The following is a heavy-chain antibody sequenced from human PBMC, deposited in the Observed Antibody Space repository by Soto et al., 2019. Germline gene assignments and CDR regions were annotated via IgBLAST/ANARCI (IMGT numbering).Heavy chain of an antibody. J-gene: IGHJ2*01. V-gene: IGHV1-46*01. Sequence: QVQLVQSGVEVKKPGASVKVSCKASGYTITRHWMHWGRQAPGQGLEWMGVINPSGDVTSYARKLQGRLTMTRDTSASTLYMELTSLRSEDTAVYYCARDNSYDSGGARGWYFDLWGRGTLVTVSS. D-gene: IGHD3-22*01. CDR3: ARDNSYDSGGARGWYFDL. CDR2: INPSGDVT. CDR1: GYTITRHW.